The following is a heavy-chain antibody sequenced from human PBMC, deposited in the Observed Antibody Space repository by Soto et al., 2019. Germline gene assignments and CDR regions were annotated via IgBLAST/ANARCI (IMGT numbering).Heavy chain of an antibody. J-gene: IGHJ4*02. CDR2: IYYSGST. D-gene: IGHD6-13*01. CDR3: ATRLGIAAAGNDY. Sequence: SETLSLTCTVCGGSICSSSYYWGWIRQPPGKGLEWIGSIYYSGSTYYNPSLKSRVTISVDTSKNQFSLKLSSVTAADTAVYYCATRLGIAAAGNDYWGQGTLITVSS. V-gene: IGHV4-39*01. CDR1: GGSICSSSYY.